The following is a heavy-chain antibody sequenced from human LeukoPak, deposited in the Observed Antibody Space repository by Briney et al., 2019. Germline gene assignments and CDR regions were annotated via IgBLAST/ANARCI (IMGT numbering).Heavy chain of an antibody. Sequence: GASVKVSCKASGYTFTSYGISWVRQAPGQGLEWMGWISAYNGNTNYAQKLQGRVTMTTVTSTSTAYMELRSLRSDDTAVYYCAREATYYDILTGLQYFDYWGQGTLVTVSS. J-gene: IGHJ4*02. V-gene: IGHV1-18*01. CDR2: ISAYNGNT. CDR3: AREATYYDILTGLQYFDY. D-gene: IGHD3-9*01. CDR1: GYTFTSYG.